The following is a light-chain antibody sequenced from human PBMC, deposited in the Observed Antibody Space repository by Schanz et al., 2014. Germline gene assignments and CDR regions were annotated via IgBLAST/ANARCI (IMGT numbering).Light chain of an antibody. CDR3: VLYMGSGIWV. CDR1: SDSVSTSYY. CDR2: STD. Sequence: QTVVTQESSVSVSPGGTVTLTCGLSSDSVSTSYYASWYQQTPGQAPRTLVYSTDSRSSGVPHRFTGSILGNKAALTITEAQADDESDYYCVLYMGSGIWVFGGGTKLTVL. J-gene: IGLJ3*02. V-gene: IGLV8-61*01.